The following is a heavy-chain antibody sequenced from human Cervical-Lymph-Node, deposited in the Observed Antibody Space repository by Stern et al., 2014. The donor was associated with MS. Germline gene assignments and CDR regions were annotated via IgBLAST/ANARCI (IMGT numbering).Heavy chain of an antibody. CDR1: GDTFSINS. V-gene: IGHV1-69*01. CDR2: IHPMFNTT. CDR3: ARDQGGIAAD. J-gene: IGHJ4*02. D-gene: IGHD6-13*01. Sequence: VQLGESGADVKKPGSSVRVSCTASGDTFSINSFSWVRQAHGQGIQRVGVIHPMFNTTNYARTFSGSATITADETTRTFFLELNSLRPDDTGVYFCARDQGGIAADWGQGTLVTVSS.